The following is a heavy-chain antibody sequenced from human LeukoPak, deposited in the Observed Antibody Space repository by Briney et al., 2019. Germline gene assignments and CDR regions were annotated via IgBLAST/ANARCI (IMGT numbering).Heavy chain of an antibody. CDR2: TSGSGGYI. CDR3: AKSAGPFNQGDCSDY. Sequence: GGSLRLSCAASGFIFSTYAMSWVRQAPGKGLEWVSSTSGSGGYIYYADSVKGRFTISRDNSKNMLYLQMDSLRAEDTAVYYCAKSAGPFNQGDCSDYWGQGTLVTVSS. V-gene: IGHV3-23*01. J-gene: IGHJ4*02. CDR1: GFIFSTYA.